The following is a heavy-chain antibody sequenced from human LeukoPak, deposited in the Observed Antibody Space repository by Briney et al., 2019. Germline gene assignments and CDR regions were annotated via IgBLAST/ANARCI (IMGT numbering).Heavy chain of an antibody. V-gene: IGHV3-9*03. CDR1: GFTFDDKA. CDR2: SSRNSNST. J-gene: IGHJ4*02. Sequence: SLRLSRAASGFTFDDKATHWVRHAPGKGLEWVACSSRNSNSTGYADSVEGRFTISRDNATISLYLQLYSLRAGDMALYYWVKDIGGGSYRYGGYFDYWGQGTLVTVSS. CDR3: VKDIGGGSYRYGGYFDY. D-gene: IGHD3-16*01.